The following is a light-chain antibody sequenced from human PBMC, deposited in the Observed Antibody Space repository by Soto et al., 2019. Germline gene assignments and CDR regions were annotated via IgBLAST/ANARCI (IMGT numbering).Light chain of an antibody. CDR3: SSYTSSSTVV. J-gene: IGLJ3*02. Sequence: QSVLTQPASVSGSPGQSITISCTGTSSDVGGYNYVSWYQQHPVKAPKLMIYDVSNRPSGVSNRLSGSKSGNTASLNISGLQADDESDYYCSSYTSSSTVVFGGGTKVTVL. V-gene: IGLV2-14*01. CDR1: SSDVGGYNY. CDR2: DVS.